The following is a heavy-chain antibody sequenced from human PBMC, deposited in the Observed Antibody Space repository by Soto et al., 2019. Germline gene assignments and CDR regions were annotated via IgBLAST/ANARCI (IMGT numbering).Heavy chain of an antibody. D-gene: IGHD4-17*01. CDR3: ARDLGYGDPTWPYFDY. V-gene: IGHV3-48*02. J-gene: IGHJ4*02. CDR2: ISSSSSTI. CDR1: GFTFSSYN. Sequence: EVQLVESGGGLVQPGGSLRLSCAASGFTFSSYNMNWVRQAPGKGLEWVSYISSSSSTIYYADSVKGRFTISRDNAKNSLYLQMKSLRDADTAVYYCARDLGYGDPTWPYFDYWGQGTLVTVSS.